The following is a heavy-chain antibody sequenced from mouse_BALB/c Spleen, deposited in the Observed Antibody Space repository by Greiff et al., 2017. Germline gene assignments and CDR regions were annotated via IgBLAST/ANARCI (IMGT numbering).Heavy chain of an antibody. CDR1: GFTFSDYY. CDR3: AREGLLEAWFAY. D-gene: IGHD2-14*01. CDR2: ISDGGSYT. V-gene: IGHV5-4*02. Sequence: EVQGVESGGGLVKPGGSLKLSCAASGFTFSDYYMYWVRQTPEKRLEWVATISDGGSYTYYPDSVKGRFTISRDNAKNNLYLQMSSLKSEDTAMYYCAREGLLEAWFAYWGQGTLVTVSA. J-gene: IGHJ3*01.